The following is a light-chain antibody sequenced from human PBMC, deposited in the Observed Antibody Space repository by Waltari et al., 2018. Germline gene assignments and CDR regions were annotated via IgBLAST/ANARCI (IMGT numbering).Light chain of an antibody. Sequence: DIVMTQSPDSLPVSLGERATTRCTSRRIVLYIGNRKNYSAWYQQKPGQPPRLLIYWASTRESGVPDRFSGSGSGTEFDHTISSLQAGDVAVYDCQQYDELPGTSGGGTKVEIK. CDR2: WAS. CDR3: QQYDELPGT. V-gene: IGKV4-1*01. CDR1: RIVLYIGNRKNY. J-gene: IGKJ4*01.